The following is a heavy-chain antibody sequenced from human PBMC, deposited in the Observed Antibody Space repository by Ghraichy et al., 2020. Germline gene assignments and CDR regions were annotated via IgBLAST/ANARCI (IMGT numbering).Heavy chain of an antibody. V-gene: IGHV3-23*01. CDR3: AKARQVGTVTTGYGMDV. D-gene: IGHD4-17*01. CDR1: GFTFTSYA. J-gene: IGHJ6*02. Sequence: GGSLRLSCAASGFTFTSYAMSWVRQAPGKGLEWVSAISGSGGSTYYAESVKGRFTISRDNSKNALYLQMNSLRVEATAVYYCAKARQVGTVTTGYGMDVWGQGTTVTVSS. CDR2: ISGSGGST.